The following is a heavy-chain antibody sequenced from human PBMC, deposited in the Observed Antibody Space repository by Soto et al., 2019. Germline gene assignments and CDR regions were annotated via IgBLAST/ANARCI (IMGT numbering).Heavy chain of an antibody. CDR1: GFSLSTRGVG. CDR3: AHRGSSWQLDY. Sequence: QITLKESGPTLVRPTQTLTLTCTFSGFSLSTRGVGVGWIRQPPGKGLEWLGLIYWDDDKRYSPSLKSRLTITKDTSKNQVVLTMTNLDPVDTATYYCAHRGSSWQLDYWGQGTLVTVSS. D-gene: IGHD6-19*01. CDR2: IYWDDDK. J-gene: IGHJ4*02. V-gene: IGHV2-5*02.